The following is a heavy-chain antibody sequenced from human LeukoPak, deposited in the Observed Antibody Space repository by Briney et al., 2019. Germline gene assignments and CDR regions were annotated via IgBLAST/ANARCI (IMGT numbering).Heavy chain of an antibody. CDR1: GGSISSYY. J-gene: IGHJ4*02. CDR3: ARGGTHYYDSSGLDY. V-gene: IGHV4-4*07. CDR2: IYTSGST. Sequence: SETLSLTCTVSGGSISSYYWSWIRQPAGKGLEWIGRIYTSGSTNYNPSLKSRVTMSVDTSMNQFSLKLSSVTAADTAVYYCARGGTHYYDSSGLDYWGQGTLVTVSS. D-gene: IGHD3-22*01.